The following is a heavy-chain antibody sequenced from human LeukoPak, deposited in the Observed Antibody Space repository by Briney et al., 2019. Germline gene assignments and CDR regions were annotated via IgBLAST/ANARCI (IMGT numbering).Heavy chain of an antibody. V-gene: IGHV3-23*01. CDR3: AKENYDILTGYSPYCFDY. CDR1: GFTFSSYA. CDR2: ISGSGGST. Sequence: GGSLRLSCAASGFTFSSYAMSWVRQAPGKGLEWVSAISGSGGSTYYADSVKGRFTISRDNSKNTLYLQMNSLRAEDTAVYYCAKENYDILTGYSPYCFDYWGQGTLVTVSS. J-gene: IGHJ4*02. D-gene: IGHD3-9*01.